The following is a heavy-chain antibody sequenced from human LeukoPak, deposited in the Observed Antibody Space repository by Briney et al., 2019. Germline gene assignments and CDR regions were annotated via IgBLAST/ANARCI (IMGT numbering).Heavy chain of an antibody. CDR3: ARVETYGRWGP. CDR2: IYYSGST. CDR1: GGSISSYY. Sequence: SETLSLTCTVSGGSISSYYWSWIRQPPGKGLEWIGYIYYSGSTNYNPSLKSRVTISVDTSKNQFSLKLSSVTAADTAVYYCARVETYGRWGPWGQGTLVTVSS. D-gene: IGHD3-10*02. V-gene: IGHV4-59*01. J-gene: IGHJ5*02.